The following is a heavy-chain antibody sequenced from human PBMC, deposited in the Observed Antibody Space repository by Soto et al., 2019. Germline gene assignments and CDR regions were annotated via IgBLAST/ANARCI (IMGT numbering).Heavy chain of an antibody. CDR2: ISSSSGTI. V-gene: IGHV3-48*02. J-gene: IGHJ6*02. CDR1: GFTFSSYS. CDR3: AREDPWSANADDMDV. D-gene: IGHD3-3*01. Sequence: EVQMVESGGGLVQPGGSLRLSCVASGFTFSSYSLNWVRQAPGKGLEWVSYISSSSGTIYYADSVKGRFTISRDNAENSLYLQMNSLRDDDTAVYYCAREDPWSANADDMDVWGQGTTLTVSS.